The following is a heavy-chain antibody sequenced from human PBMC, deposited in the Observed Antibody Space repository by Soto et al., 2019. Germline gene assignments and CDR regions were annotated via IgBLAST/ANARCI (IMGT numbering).Heavy chain of an antibody. D-gene: IGHD3-10*01. Sequence: GGSLRLSCAASGFTFSSYGMHWVRQAPGKGLEWVAVISDHGINKYYTDSVKGRFTISRDNSKNTLFLQMNNLRTEDTAVYYCAKDMRFGELLFDYWGRGTLVTVSS. CDR3: AKDMRFGELLFDY. V-gene: IGHV3-30*18. CDR1: GFTFSSYG. CDR2: ISDHGINK. J-gene: IGHJ4*02.